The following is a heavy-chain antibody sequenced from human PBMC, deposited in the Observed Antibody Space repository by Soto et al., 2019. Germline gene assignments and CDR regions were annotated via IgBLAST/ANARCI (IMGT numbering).Heavy chain of an antibody. CDR2: IYSGGST. CDR3: ARDDSSGYDRHDAFDI. D-gene: IGHD3-22*01. Sequence: EVQLVKSGGGLIQPGGSLRLSCAASGFTVSSNYMSWVRQAPGKGLEWVSVIYSGGSTYYADSVKGRFTISRDNSKNTLYLQMNSLRAEDTAVYYCARDDSSGYDRHDAFDIWGQGTMVTVSS. V-gene: IGHV3-53*01. J-gene: IGHJ3*02. CDR1: GFTVSSNY.